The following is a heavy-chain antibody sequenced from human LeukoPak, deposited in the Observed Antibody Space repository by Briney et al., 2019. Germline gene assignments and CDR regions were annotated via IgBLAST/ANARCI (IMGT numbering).Heavy chain of an antibody. Sequence: GGSLRLYCAASGFTFSSFGMHWVRQAPGKGLEWVAFIRYDGTDKYYADSVKGRFTISRDNSKNTLYLQMNSLRPEDTAVYYCAPRVVVITAPFDYWGQGTLVTVSS. CDR1: GFTFSSFG. D-gene: IGHD2-21*01. V-gene: IGHV3-30*02. CDR3: APRVVVITAPFDY. CDR2: IRYDGTDK. J-gene: IGHJ4*02.